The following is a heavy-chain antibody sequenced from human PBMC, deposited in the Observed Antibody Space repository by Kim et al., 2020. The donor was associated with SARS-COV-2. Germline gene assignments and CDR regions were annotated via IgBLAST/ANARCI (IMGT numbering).Heavy chain of an antibody. V-gene: IGHV1-69*01. Sequence: NYAQKFQGRVTITADESTSTAYMELSSLRSEDTAVYYCASDNSGSHSFDIWGQGTMVTVSS. J-gene: IGHJ3*02. D-gene: IGHD3-10*01. CDR3: ASDNSGSHSFDI.